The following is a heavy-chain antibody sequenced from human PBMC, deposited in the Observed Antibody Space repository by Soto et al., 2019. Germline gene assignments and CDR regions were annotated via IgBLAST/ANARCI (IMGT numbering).Heavy chain of an antibody. J-gene: IGHJ6*02. CDR3: ARGGARPHYYYGMDV. CDR1: GGSISSSNW. D-gene: IGHD6-6*01. V-gene: IGHV4-4*02. Sequence: KPSETLSLTCAVSGGSISSSNWWSWVRQPPGKGLEWIGEIYHSGSTNYNPSLKSRVTISVDKSKNQFSLKLSSVTAADTAVYYCARGGARPHYYYGMDVWGQGTTVTVSS. CDR2: IYHSGST.